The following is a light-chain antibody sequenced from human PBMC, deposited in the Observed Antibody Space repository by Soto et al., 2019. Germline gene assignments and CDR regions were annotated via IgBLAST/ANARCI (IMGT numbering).Light chain of an antibody. Sequence: IQITPSPSSLSAAVGDRVTITCRASQDIRKDLGWYQQKPGKAPKLLIYGASNLHRGVPSRFSGSGSGTDFTLTISSLQPEDFAAYYCLQDYNYPRTFGQGTKVDFK. J-gene: IGKJ1*01. CDR1: QDIRKD. V-gene: IGKV1-6*01. CDR3: LQDYNYPRT. CDR2: GAS.